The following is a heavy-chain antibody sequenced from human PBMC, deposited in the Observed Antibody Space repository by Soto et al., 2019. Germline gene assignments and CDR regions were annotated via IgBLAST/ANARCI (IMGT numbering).Heavy chain of an antibody. J-gene: IGHJ4*02. CDR1: GFSFDDYA. CDR3: ARSPGHCSGTSCYGYFDS. D-gene: IGHD2-2*01. V-gene: IGHV3-9*01. CDR2: ISWNSNII. Sequence: EVQLVESGGGLVQPGRSLRLSCVASGFSFDDYAMHWVRQVPGRGLEWVSSISWNSNIIGYADSVKGRFTISRDSAKKALYLQMNSLRPEGTALYFCARSPGHCSGTSCYGYFDSWGQGTLVTVSS.